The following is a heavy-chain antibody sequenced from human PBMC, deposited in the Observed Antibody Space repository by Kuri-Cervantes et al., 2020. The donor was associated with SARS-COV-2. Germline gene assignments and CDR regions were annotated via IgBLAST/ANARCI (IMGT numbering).Heavy chain of an antibody. CDR1: GFTFSSYA. CDR2: ISYDGSNK. CDR3: ARDHSVYCSSTSCPSFDY. V-gene: IGHV3-30*04. J-gene: IGHJ4*02. Sequence: GGSLRLSCAASGFTFSSYAMHWVRQAPGKGLEWVAVISYDGSNKYYADSVKGRFTISRDNSKNTLYLQMNSLRAEDTAVYYCARDHSVYCSSTSCPSFDYWGQGTLVTVSS. D-gene: IGHD2-2*01.